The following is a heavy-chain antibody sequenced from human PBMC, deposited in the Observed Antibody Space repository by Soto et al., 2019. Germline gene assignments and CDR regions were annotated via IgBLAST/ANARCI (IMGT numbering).Heavy chain of an antibody. D-gene: IGHD3-22*01. V-gene: IGHV1-69*13. J-gene: IGHJ4*03. CDR1: GDTFSSYA. CDR3: ARTRYYYDSSGYHFDY. CDR2: IIPIFGTA. Sequence: SVKVSCKASGDTFSSYAISWVRQAPGQGLEWMGGIIPIFGTANYAQKFQGRVTITADESTSTAYMEVSSLRSEDTAVYYCARTRYYYDSSGYHFDYWGQGTMVTVSS.